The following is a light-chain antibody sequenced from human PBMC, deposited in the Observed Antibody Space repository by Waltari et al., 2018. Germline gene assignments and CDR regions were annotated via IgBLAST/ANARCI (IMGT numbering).Light chain of an antibody. V-gene: IGKV3-15*01. CDR2: DTS. J-gene: IGKJ1*01. CDR3: QQYNNWPPWT. Sequence: EIVMTQSPATLSVSPGERATLSCRASQGVSSKLAWYQQKPGQPPMLPLYDTSVRAAGIPARFSGSGSGTEFTLTISSLQSDDFAVYYCQQYNNWPPWTFGQGTKVEIK. CDR1: QGVSSK.